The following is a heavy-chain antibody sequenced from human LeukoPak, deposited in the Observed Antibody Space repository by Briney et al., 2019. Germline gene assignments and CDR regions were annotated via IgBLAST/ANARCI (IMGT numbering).Heavy chain of an antibody. Sequence: QPGGSLRLSCAASGFTFSSYEMNWVRQAPGKGLEWVSYISSSGSTIYYADSVKGRFTISRDNSKNTLYLQMNSLRAEDTAVYYCAKDPDYYYGMDVWGQGTTVTVSS. CDR3: AKDPDYYYGMDV. J-gene: IGHJ6*02. CDR1: GFTFSSYE. V-gene: IGHV3-48*03. CDR2: ISSSGSTI.